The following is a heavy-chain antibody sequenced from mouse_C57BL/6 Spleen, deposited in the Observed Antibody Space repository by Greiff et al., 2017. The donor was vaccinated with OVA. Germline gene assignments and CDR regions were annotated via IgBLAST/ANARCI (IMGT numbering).Heavy chain of an antibody. CDR1: GFTFSDYG. J-gene: IGHJ2*01. Sequence: EVQLVESGGGLVKPGGSLKLSCAASGFTFSDYGMHWVRQAPEKGLEWVAYISSGSSTIYYADTVKGRFTISRDNAKNTLFLQMTSLRSEDTAMYYYARRGNWYYFDYWGQGTTLTVSS. CDR2: ISSGSSTI. D-gene: IGHD4-1*02. CDR3: ARRGNWYYFDY. V-gene: IGHV5-17*01.